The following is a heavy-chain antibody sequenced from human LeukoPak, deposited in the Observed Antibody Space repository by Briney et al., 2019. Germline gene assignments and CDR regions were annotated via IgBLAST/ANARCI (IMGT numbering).Heavy chain of an antibody. J-gene: IGHJ6*03. V-gene: IGHV1-2*02. CDR3: ARARITMVRGVIILYYMDV. Sequence: ASVKVSCKASGYTFTGYYMHWVRQAPGQGLEWMGWINPNSGGTNYAQKFQGRVTMTRDTSISTAYMELSRLRSDDTAVYYCARARITMVRGVIILYYMDVWGKGTTVTVS. CDR1: GYTFTGYY. CDR2: INPNSGGT. D-gene: IGHD3-10*01.